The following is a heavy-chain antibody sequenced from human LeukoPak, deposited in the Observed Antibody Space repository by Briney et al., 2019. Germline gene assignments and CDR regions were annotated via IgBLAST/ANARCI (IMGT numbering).Heavy chain of an antibody. CDR1: GFTFDDYA. D-gene: IGHD3-10*01. CDR3: AKDSGGGDYYYYYMDV. Sequence: GRSLRLSXAASGFTFDDYAMHWVRQAPGKGLEWVSGISWNSGSIGYADSVKGRFTISRDNAKNSLYLQMNSLRAEDMALYYCAKDSGGGDYYYYYMDVWGKGTTVTVSS. CDR2: ISWNSGSI. V-gene: IGHV3-9*03. J-gene: IGHJ6*03.